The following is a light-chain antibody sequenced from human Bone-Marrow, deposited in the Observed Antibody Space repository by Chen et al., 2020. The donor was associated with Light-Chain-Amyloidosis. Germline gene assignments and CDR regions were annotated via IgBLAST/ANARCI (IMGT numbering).Light chain of an antibody. CDR1: NIGSPS. J-gene: IGLJ3*02. V-gene: IGLV3-21*02. Sequence: SYVLTQPSSVSVATGQTATIACGGNNIGSPSVHWYQQPPGQAPLLVVDDDSDRPSGIPARLSGANSGNTATLTISRVEAGDEADYYCQVWDRSSDRPVFGGGTKLTVL. CDR3: QVWDRSSDRPV. CDR2: DDS.